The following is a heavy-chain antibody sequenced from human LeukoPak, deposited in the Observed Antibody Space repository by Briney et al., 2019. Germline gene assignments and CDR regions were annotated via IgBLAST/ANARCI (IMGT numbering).Heavy chain of an antibody. Sequence: SSETLSLTCAVYGGPFSGYYWSWIRQPPGKGLEWIGEINHSGSTNYNPSLKSRVTISVDTSKNQFSLKLSYVTAADTAVYYCARGLVVPAAIRPNYYYYGMDVWGQGTTVTVSS. CDR1: GGPFSGYY. D-gene: IGHD2-2*02. V-gene: IGHV4-34*01. CDR2: INHSGST. J-gene: IGHJ6*02. CDR3: ARGLVVPAAIRPNYYYYGMDV.